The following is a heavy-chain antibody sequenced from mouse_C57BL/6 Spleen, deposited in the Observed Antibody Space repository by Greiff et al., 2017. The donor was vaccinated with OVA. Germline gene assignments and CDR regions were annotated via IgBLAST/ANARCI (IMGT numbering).Heavy chain of an antibody. CDR2: IDPNSGGT. V-gene: IGHV1-72*01. D-gene: IGHD1-1*01. CDR1: GYTFTSYW. CDR3: ARDYYGSSYEGAWFAY. J-gene: IGHJ3*01. Sequence: VKLQQPGAELVKPGASVKLSCKASGYTFTSYWMHWVKQRPGRGLEWIGRIDPNSGGTKYNEKFKSKATLTVDKPSSTAYMQLSSLTSEDSAVYYCARDYYGSSYEGAWFAYWGQGTLVTVSA.